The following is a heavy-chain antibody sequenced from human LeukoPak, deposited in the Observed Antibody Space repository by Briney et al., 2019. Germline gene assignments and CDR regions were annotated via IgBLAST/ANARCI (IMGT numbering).Heavy chain of an antibody. CDR1: GIIFSNYW. CDR2: INRDGSST. CDR3: ARARWELLGIDY. J-gene: IGHJ4*02. V-gene: IGHV3-74*01. D-gene: IGHD1-26*01. Sequence: GGSLRLSCAASGIIFSNYWMHWVRQAPEKGLVWVSRINRDGSSTSYADSVKGRFTISRDNAKNSLYLQMNSLRAEDTAVYYCARARWELLGIDYWGQGTLVTVSS.